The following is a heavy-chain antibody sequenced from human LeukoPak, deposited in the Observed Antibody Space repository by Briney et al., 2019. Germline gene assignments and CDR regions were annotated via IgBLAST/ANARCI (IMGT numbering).Heavy chain of an antibody. J-gene: IGHJ3*02. V-gene: IGHV3-15*01. CDR3: TTAVGEWEPSYNNAFDI. D-gene: IGHD1-26*01. CDR1: GFTFSNAW. Sequence: GGSLRLSCAASGFTFSNAWMSWVRQAPGKGLEWVGRIKSKTDGGTTDYAAPVKGRFTISRDDSKNTLYLQMNSLKTEDTAVYYCTTAVGEWEPSYNNAFDIWGQGTMVTVSS. CDR2: IKSKTDGGTT.